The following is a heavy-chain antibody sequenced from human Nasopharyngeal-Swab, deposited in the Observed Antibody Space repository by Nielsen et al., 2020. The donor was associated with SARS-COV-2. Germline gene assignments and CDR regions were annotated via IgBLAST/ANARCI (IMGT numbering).Heavy chain of an antibody. J-gene: IGHJ3*02. D-gene: IGHD2-8*01. CDR1: GFTFSSYA. CDR3: ASVDNMLDDAFDI. CDR2: IWYDGSSK. V-gene: IGHV3-33*08. Sequence: GGSLRLSCAASGFTFSSYAMSWVRQAPGKGLEWVAVIWYDGSSKYYADSVKGRFTISRDNSKNTLYLQMNSLRAEDTAVYYCASVDNMLDDAFDIWGQGTMVTVSS.